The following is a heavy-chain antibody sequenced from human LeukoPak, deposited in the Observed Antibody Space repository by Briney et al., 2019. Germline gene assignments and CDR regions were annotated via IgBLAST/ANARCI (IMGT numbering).Heavy chain of an antibody. V-gene: IGHV1-18*01. D-gene: IGHD2-15*01. CDR3: ARDRLAIVVVVAAISDWFDH. Sequence: ASVKVSCKASGYTFTSYGISWVRQAPGQGLEWMGWISAYNGNTNYAQKLQGRVTMTTDTSTSTAYMELRSLRSDDTAVYYCARDRLAIVVVVAAISDWFDHWGQGTLVTVSS. J-gene: IGHJ5*02. CDR1: GYTFTSYG. CDR2: ISAYNGNT.